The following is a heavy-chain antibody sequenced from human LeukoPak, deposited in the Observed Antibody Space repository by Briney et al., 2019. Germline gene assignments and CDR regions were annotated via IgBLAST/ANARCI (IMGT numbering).Heavy chain of an antibody. V-gene: IGHV4-38-2*02. Sequence: SETLSLTCTVSGSSISSDFYWGWIRQPPGKGLEWIGCIYHTGNTYYNPSHKSRVTISVDTSKNQFALRLTSVTAADTAVYYCARRGDYWGQGMLVTVSS. CDR1: GSSISSDFY. J-gene: IGHJ4*02. D-gene: IGHD3-16*01. CDR2: IYHTGNT. CDR3: ARRGDY.